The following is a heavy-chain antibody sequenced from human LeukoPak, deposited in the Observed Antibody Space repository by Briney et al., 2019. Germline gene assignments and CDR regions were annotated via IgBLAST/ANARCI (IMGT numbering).Heavy chain of an antibody. CDR2: INHSGST. Sequence: SGTLSLTCAVSGGSISSSNWWSWVRQPPGKGLEWIGEINHSGSTKYNSSLKSRVTISVDTSKSQFSLKLSSVTAADTAVYYCARGGLKLELLPARARKSYYFDYWGQGTLVTVSS. V-gene: IGHV4-4*02. CDR1: GGSISSSNW. J-gene: IGHJ4*02. CDR3: ARGGLKLELLPARARKSYYFDY. D-gene: IGHD1-26*01.